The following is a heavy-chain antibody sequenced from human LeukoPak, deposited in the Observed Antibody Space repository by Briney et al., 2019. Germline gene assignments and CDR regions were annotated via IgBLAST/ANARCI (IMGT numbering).Heavy chain of an antibody. J-gene: IGHJ6*03. CDR2: INSKSGDT. CDR3: ARTPAPGYDYYYYMDV. D-gene: IGHD2-15*01. CDR1: GYTFTDYY. Sequence: ASVKVSCKASGYTFTDYYIHWVRQAPGQGLEWMGWINSKSGDTNYSQKYQGRATMTGYTSVSTAYMELSRLTSDDTAVYYCARTPAPGYDYYYYMDVWGEGTTVTVSS. V-gene: IGHV1-2*02.